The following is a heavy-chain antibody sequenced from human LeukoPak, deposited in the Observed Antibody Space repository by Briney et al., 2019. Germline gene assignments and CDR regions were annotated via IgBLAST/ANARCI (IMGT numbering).Heavy chain of an antibody. V-gene: IGHV3-66*01. Sequence: PGGSLRLSCAASGFTVSSNYMSWVRQAPGKGLEWVSVVYSGGSTYYADSVKGRFTISRDNSKNTLYLQMNSLRAEDTAVYYCARVANDAFDIWGQGTMVTVSS. J-gene: IGHJ3*02. CDR2: VYSGGST. CDR3: ARVANDAFDI. CDR1: GFTVSSNY.